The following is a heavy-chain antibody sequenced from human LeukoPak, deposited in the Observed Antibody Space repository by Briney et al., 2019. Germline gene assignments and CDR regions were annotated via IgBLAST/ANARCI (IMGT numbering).Heavy chain of an antibody. CDR2: ISISGSTI. CDR3: ARSWLAVAGPEY. Sequence: GGSLRLSCAASGFTFSSYSMNWVRQAPGKGLEWVSYISISGSTIYYADSVEGRFTISRDNAKNSLFLQMNSLRVEDTAIYYCARSWLAVAGPEYWGQGTLVTVSS. V-gene: IGHV3-48*04. J-gene: IGHJ4*02. D-gene: IGHD6-19*01. CDR1: GFTFSSYS.